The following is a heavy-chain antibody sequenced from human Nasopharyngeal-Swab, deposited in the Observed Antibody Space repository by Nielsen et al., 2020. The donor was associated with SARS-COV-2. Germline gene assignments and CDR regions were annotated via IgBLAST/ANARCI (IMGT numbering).Heavy chain of an antibody. Sequence: ASVKVSCKASGYTFTGYYLHWVRQAPGQGLEWMGWINPKSGGTNHAQKFQGWVTMTRDTSISTAYMELSRLRSDDTAVYYCARGDYDILTGYPLDYWGQGTLVTVSS. CDR3: ARGDYDILTGYPLDY. D-gene: IGHD3-9*01. J-gene: IGHJ4*02. CDR1: GYTFTGYY. V-gene: IGHV1-2*04. CDR2: INPKSGGT.